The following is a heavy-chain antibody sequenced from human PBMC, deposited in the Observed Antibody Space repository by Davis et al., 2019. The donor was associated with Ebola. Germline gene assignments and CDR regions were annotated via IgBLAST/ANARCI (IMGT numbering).Heavy chain of an antibody. J-gene: IGHJ4*02. CDR2: IKHNGGET. D-gene: IGHD1-26*01. CDR1: GFTFSSYW. Sequence: AGSLRLSCAASGFTFSSYWMTWVRQAPGKGLEWVANIKHNGGETYYVDSVKGRFTISRDNAKNSLYMQMDSLRAKDAAVYYCARYSGTYRDYWGQGTLVTVSS. CDR3: ARYSGTYRDY. V-gene: IGHV3-7*03.